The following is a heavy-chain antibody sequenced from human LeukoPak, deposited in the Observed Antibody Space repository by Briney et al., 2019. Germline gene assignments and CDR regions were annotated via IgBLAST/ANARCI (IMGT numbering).Heavy chain of an antibody. CDR3: ARFMVRGYYYGMDV. CDR1: GYTFTSYA. D-gene: IGHD3-10*01. V-gene: IGHV1-3*01. Sequence: ASVKVSCKASGYTFTSYAMHWVRQAPGQRLEWMGWINAGNGNTKYSQKFQGRVTITRDTSASTAYTELSSLRSEDTAVYYCARFMVRGYYYGMDVWGKGTTVTVSS. CDR2: INAGNGNT. J-gene: IGHJ6*04.